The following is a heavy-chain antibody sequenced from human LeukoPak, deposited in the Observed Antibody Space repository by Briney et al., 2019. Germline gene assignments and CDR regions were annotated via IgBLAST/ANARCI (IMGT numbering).Heavy chain of an antibody. D-gene: IGHD4-17*01. CDR3: ERPAGDYARGGFDI. J-gene: IGHJ3*02. CDR2: IWYDGNSK. V-gene: IGHV3-33*01. Sequence: GRSLSLSCAPCGLTFSTYGMHWVRQAPGKGLEGVAFIWYDGNSKYYADSVTGRFTISRDNSKHALSLQVNSERAGDTAMYYCERPAGDYARGGFDIWGQGTLVTVSS. CDR1: GLTFSTYG.